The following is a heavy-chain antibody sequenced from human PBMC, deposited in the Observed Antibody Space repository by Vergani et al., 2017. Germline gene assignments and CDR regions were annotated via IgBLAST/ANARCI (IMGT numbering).Heavy chain of an antibody. J-gene: IGHJ4*02. CDR1: GFTFSTYA. CDR2: LTGGGGIT. V-gene: IGHV3-23*01. CDR3: VKDAGSYENFFDS. Sequence: EVQLLESGGSLKQPGGSVRLSCAASGFTFSTYAMHWVRQAPGKGLEWVSALTGGGGITYSADSFKGRFIISIDNSRDTLYLQMNSLRPEDTATYYGVKDAGSYENFFDSWGQGTLVTVSS. D-gene: IGHD1-26*01.